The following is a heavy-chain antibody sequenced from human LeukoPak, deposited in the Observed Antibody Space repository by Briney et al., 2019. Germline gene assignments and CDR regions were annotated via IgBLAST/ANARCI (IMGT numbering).Heavy chain of an antibody. J-gene: IGHJ4*02. CDR3: ARAGHRRYYYDNGYDY. CDR1: DYTFTNYG. Sequence: ASVKVSCKASDYTFTNYGISWVRQAPGQGLEWMGWISAYNSNTNYAQKLQGRVTLTTDTSTSTAYMGLRSLRSDDTAVYYCARAGHRRYYYDNGYDYWGQGTLVTVSS. V-gene: IGHV1-18*01. CDR2: ISAYNSNT. D-gene: IGHD3-22*01.